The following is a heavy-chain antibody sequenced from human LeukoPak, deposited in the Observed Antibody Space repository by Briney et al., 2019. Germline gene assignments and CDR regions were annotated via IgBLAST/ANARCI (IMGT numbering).Heavy chain of an antibody. V-gene: IGHV3-21*01. CDR3: ARGYYYDSSGYYSPPFDY. J-gene: IGHJ4*02. Sequence: GGSLRLSCAASGFTFSSYSMNWVRQAPGKGLEWVSSISSSSSYIYYPDSVKGRFTISRDNAKNSLYLQMNSLRAEDTAVYYCARGYYYDSSGYYSPPFDYWGQGTLVTVSS. CDR1: GFTFSSYS. CDR2: ISSSSSYI. D-gene: IGHD3-22*01.